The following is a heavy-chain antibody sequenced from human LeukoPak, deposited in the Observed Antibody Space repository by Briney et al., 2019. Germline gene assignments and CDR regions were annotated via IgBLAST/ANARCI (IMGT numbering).Heavy chain of an antibody. Sequence: PGGSLRLSCAASGFTFSSYGMHWVRQAPGKGLEWVAFIRYDGSNKYYADSVKGRFTISRDNSKNTLYLQMNSLRAEDTAVYYCARVGPEKEAFDIWGQGTMVTVSS. V-gene: IGHV3-30*02. J-gene: IGHJ3*02. CDR3: ARVGPEKEAFDI. CDR2: IRYDGSNK. CDR1: GFTFSSYG. D-gene: IGHD3/OR15-3a*01.